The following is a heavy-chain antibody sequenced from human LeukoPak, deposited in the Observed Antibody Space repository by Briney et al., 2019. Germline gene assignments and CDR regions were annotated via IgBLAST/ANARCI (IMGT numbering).Heavy chain of an antibody. Sequence: SGPTLVNPTQTLTLTCTFSGFPLSTSGVDVGWIRQPPGKALEWLALIYWDDDKRYSPSLKSRLTITKDTSKNQVVLTMTNMDPVDTATYYCAHQWLVKFNFDYWGQGTLVTVSS. D-gene: IGHD6-19*01. V-gene: IGHV2-5*02. CDR2: IYWDDDK. CDR3: AHQWLVKFNFDY. CDR1: GFPLSTSGVD. J-gene: IGHJ4*02.